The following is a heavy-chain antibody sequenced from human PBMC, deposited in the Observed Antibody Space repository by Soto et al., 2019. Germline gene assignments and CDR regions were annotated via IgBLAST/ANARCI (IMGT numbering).Heavy chain of an antibody. Sequence: ETLSLTCAVYGAPFSGDYWTWIRQPPGKGLEWIGEINHTGSTKYNPSLKSRVTISLDTSKNQFSLSLRSVTAADTAVYYCARGREIFGAVTPFEYWGQGTQVTVSS. CDR3: ARGREIFGAVTPFEY. V-gene: IGHV4-34*01. CDR2: INHTGST. D-gene: IGHD3-3*01. CDR1: GAPFSGDY. J-gene: IGHJ4*02.